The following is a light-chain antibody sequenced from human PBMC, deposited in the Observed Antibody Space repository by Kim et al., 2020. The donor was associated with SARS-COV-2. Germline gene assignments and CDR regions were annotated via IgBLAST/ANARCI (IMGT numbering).Light chain of an antibody. J-gene: IGKJ4*01. V-gene: IGKV2-28*01. CDR2: LGS. CDR3: MQALQSPVT. Sequence: PASSSCRPSQSLLHSNGYNYLNWYLQKPGQSPQLLIYLGSNRASGVPDRFSGSGSGTDYTLKISRVEAEDVGVYYCMQALQSPVTFGGGTKVDIK. CDR1: QSLLHSNGYNY.